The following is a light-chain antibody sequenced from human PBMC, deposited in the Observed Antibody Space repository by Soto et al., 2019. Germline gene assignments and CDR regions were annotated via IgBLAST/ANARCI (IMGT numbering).Light chain of an antibody. V-gene: IGLV2-8*01. CDR1: SRAVGAYKY. J-gene: IGLJ3*02. CDR2: EVS. CDR3: TSYVGSDIWV. Sequence: QSALTQPPSASGSPGQSVTISCAGTSRAVGAYKYVSWYQQYTGKAPKLMIYEVSKRPSGVPDRFSGSKSGNTASLTVSGLQAEDEADYYCTSYVGSDIWVFGGGTKLTVL.